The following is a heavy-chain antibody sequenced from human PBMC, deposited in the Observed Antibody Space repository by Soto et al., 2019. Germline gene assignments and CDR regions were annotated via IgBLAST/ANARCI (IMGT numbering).Heavy chain of an antibody. CDR3: TRNLAVAGTY. CDR2: IRSKANSYAT. Sequence: PGGSLRLSCAASGFTFSGSAMHWVRQASGKGLEWVGRIRSKANSYATAYAASVKGRFTISRDDSKNTAYLQMNSLKTEDTAVYYCTRNLAVAGTYWGQGTLVTVSS. J-gene: IGHJ4*02. V-gene: IGHV3-73*01. D-gene: IGHD6-19*01. CDR1: GFTFSGSA.